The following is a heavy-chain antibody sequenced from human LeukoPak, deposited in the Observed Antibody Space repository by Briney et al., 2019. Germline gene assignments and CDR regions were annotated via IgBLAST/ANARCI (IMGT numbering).Heavy chain of an antibody. J-gene: IGHJ3*02. D-gene: IGHD5-24*01. CDR3: ARRMATVTDAFDI. Sequence: PSETLSLTCNVSGDSLTSHFWCWIRQTPGKGLEWIGYVFHSGTTNYSPSLKSRVTISLDTSKKQFYLRLASVTAADTAVYYCARRMATVTDAFDIWGRGTMVSVSS. CDR1: GDSLTSHF. V-gene: IGHV4-59*08. CDR2: VFHSGTT.